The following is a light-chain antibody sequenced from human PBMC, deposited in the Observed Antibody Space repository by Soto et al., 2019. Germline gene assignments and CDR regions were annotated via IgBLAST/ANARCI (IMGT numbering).Light chain of an antibody. CDR1: QGISSY. J-gene: IGKJ4*01. Sequence: AIQLTQSPSSLSASVGDRVTITCRASQGISSYLAWYQQKPGKAPKLLIYAASTLQSGVPSRFSGSGSGTDFTLTISCLQSEDFATYYCQQYYSYPPLTFGGGTKVDIK. V-gene: IGKV1-8*01. CDR3: QQYYSYPPLT. CDR2: AAS.